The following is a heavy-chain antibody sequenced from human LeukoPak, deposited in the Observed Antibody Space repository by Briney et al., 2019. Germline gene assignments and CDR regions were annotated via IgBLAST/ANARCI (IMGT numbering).Heavy chain of an antibody. CDR3: ARDGFSSSWGLAY. CDR2: ISGSGGST. J-gene: IGHJ4*02. V-gene: IGHV3-23*01. D-gene: IGHD6-13*01. CDR1: GFTFSSYA. Sequence: PGGSLRLSCAASGFTFSSYAMSWVRQAPGKGLEWVSAISGSGGSTYYADSVKGRFTISRDNSKNTLYLQMNSLRVEDTAVYYCARDGFSSSWGLAYWGQETLVTVSS.